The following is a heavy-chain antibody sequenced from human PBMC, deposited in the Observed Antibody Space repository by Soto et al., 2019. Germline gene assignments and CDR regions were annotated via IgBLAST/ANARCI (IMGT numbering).Heavy chain of an antibody. J-gene: IGHJ4*02. CDR1: GFTFSGYW. D-gene: IGHD3-10*01. V-gene: IGHV3-23*01. CDR2: ISGSGEST. CDR3: AKGERIVLLWFGELSPAPNFDY. Sequence: GGSLRLSCAVSGFTFSGYWMHWVRQAPGKGLEWVSSISGSGESTYYADSVKGRFTISRDNSKNTLYLQMNSLRAEDTAVYYCAKGERIVLLWFGELSPAPNFDYWGQGTLVTVSS.